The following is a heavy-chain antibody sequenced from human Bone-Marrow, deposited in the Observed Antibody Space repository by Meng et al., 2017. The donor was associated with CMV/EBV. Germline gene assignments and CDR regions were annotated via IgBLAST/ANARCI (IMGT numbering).Heavy chain of an antibody. CDR1: GFTFSSYA. J-gene: IGHJ6*02. CDR3: AREPEYYDFWSGFSQPTYGMDV. D-gene: IGHD3-3*01. V-gene: IGHV3-23*01. CDR2: ISGSGGST. Sequence: GESLKISCAASGFTFSSYAMSWVRQAPGKGLEWVSAISGSGGSTYYADSVKGRFTISRDNSKNTLYLQMNSLRAEDTAVYYCAREPEYYDFWSGFSQPTYGMDVWGQGTTVTVSS.